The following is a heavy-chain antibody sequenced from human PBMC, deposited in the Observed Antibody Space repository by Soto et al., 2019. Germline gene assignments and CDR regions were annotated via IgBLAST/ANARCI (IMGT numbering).Heavy chain of an antibody. CDR3: ARSYSSNSNWFDP. D-gene: IGHD6-13*01. J-gene: IGHJ5*02. V-gene: IGHV3-53*01. Sequence: GGSLRLSCAASGFTVSSNYMSLVRQAPGKGLEWGSVIYSGGSTYYADSVKGRFTISIDNSKKTLYLQMNSLRAEDTAVYYCARSYSSNSNWFDPWGQGTLVTVSS. CDR1: GFTVSSNY. CDR2: IYSGGST.